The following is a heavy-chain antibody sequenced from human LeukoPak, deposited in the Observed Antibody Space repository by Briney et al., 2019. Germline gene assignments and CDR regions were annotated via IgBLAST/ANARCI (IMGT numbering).Heavy chain of an antibody. CDR2: ISGSGGST. CDR3: ARDHGRYCSGGSCYFGGFFEY. V-gene: IGHV3-23*01. D-gene: IGHD2-15*01. J-gene: IGHJ4*02. CDR1: GFTFSSYA. Sequence: PGGSLRLSCAASGFTFSSYAMSWVRQAPGKGLEWVSAISGSGGSTYYADSVKGRFTTSRDNAKNSLYLQMNSLRAEDTAVYYCARDHGRYCSGGSCYFGGFFEYWGQGTLGTVSS.